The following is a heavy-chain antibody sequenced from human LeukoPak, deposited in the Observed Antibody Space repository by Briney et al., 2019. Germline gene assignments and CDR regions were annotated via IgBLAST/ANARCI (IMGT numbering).Heavy chain of an antibody. CDR1: GFTVSSNY. V-gene: IGHV3-9*01. CDR3: AKDMRYDILTGDNWFDP. J-gene: IGHJ5*02. D-gene: IGHD3-9*01. CDR2: ISWNSGSI. Sequence: GGSLRLSCAASGFTVSSNYMHWVRQAPGKGLEWVSGISWNSGSIGYADSVKGRFTISRDNAKNSLYLQMNSLRAEDTALYYCAKDMRYDILTGDNWFDPWGQGTLVTVSS.